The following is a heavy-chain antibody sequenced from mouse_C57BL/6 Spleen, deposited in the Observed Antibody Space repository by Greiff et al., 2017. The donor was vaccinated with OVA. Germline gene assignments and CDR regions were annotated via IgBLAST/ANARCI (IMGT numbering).Heavy chain of an antibody. J-gene: IGHJ1*03. V-gene: IGHV1-22*01. D-gene: IGHD5-5*01. CDR2: INPNNGGT. CDR1: GYTFTDYN. CDR3: ARGLPVRYFDV. Sequence: EVQLQESGPELVKPGASVKMSCKASGYTFTDYNMHWVKQSHGKSLEWIGYINPNNGGTSYNQKFKGKATLTVNKSSSTAYMELRSLTSEDSAVYYCARGLPVRYFDVWGTGTTVTVSS.